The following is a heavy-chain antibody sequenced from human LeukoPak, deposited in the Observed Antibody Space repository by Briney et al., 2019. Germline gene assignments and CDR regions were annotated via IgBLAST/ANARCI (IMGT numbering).Heavy chain of an antibody. CDR1: GGSISSGDYY. J-gene: IGHJ4*01. D-gene: IGHD4-17*01. V-gene: IGHV4-61*08. Sequence: SQTLSLTCTVSGGSISSGDYYWSWIRQPPGRGLEWIGYIYYSGSTNYNPSLKSRVTISVDTSKNQFSLKLSSVTAADTAVYYCARVSLEDGDANFDYWGQGTLVTVSS. CDR3: ARVSLEDGDANFDY. CDR2: IYYSGST.